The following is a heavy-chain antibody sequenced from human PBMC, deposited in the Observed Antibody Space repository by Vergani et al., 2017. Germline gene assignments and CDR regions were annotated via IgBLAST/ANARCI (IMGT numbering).Heavy chain of an antibody. V-gene: IGHV1-69*18. CDR1: GGTFSSYA. CDR3: ARTRGGGSPPRIYYYGMDV. Sequence: QVQLVQSGAAVKKPGSSVKVSCKASGGTFSSYAISWVRQAPGQGLEWMGRIIPIFGTANYAQKFQGRVTNTADESTSTAYMELSSLRSEDTAVYYCARTRGGGSPPRIYYYGMDVWGQGTTVTVSS. CDR2: IIPIFGTA. D-gene: IGHD2-15*01. J-gene: IGHJ6*02.